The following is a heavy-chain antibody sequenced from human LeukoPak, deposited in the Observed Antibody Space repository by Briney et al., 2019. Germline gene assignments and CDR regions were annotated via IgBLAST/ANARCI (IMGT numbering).Heavy chain of an antibody. Sequence: GGSLRLSCAASGFTFSSYGMHWVRQAPGKGLEWVAFIRYDGSNKYYADSVKGRFTISRDNSKNTLYLQMNSLRAEDTAVYYCAKAEGSYYGSGSYPGYWGQGTLVTVSS. V-gene: IGHV3-30*02. CDR3: AKAEGSYYGSGSYPGY. D-gene: IGHD3-10*01. J-gene: IGHJ4*02. CDR1: GFTFSSYG. CDR2: IRYDGSNK.